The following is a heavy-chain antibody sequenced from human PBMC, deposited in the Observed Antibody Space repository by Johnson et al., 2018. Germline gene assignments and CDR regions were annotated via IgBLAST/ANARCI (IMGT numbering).Heavy chain of an antibody. J-gene: IGHJ3*02. CDR1: GFTFDDYA. V-gene: IGHV3-9*01. Sequence: EVQLVESGGGLVQPGRSLRLSCAASGFTFDDYAMHWVRQAPGKGLEWVSGISWNSGSIGYADSVKGRFTISRDNAKNSLYLQMNSLRAEDTALYYCANGGVLDYSVSSGYGNAFDIWGQGTMVTVSS. CDR2: ISWNSGSI. CDR3: ANGGVLDYSVSSGYGNAFDI. D-gene: IGHD3-22*01.